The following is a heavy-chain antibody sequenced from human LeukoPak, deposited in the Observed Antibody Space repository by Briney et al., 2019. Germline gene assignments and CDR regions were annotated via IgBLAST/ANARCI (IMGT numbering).Heavy chain of an antibody. CDR2: MFHSGST. D-gene: IGHD1-26*01. CDR3: ARDSGTYHTLNS. Sequence: PSETLSLTCTVSGGSMSSYYWSWIRQPPGKGLEWIASMFHSGSTYYNPSLKTRVAISVDTSKNQFSLKLTSVTAADTAIYYCARDSGTYHTLNSWGQGTLVTVSS. CDR1: GGSMSSYY. V-gene: IGHV4-38-2*02. J-gene: IGHJ5*02.